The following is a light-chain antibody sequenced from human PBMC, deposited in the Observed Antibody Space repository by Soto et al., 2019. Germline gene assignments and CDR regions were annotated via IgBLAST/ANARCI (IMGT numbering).Light chain of an antibody. Sequence: EIVLTQSPGTLSLSPVEIATLSCRASHSVTSDYLAWYQQKPGQAPRLLIYGATKRATGIPDRFSGSGSGTDFTLTISRLEAEDFAVYYCQQYGNSPQTFGQGTKVDIK. CDR3: QQYGNSPQT. V-gene: IGKV3-20*01. CDR1: HSVTSDY. J-gene: IGKJ1*01. CDR2: GAT.